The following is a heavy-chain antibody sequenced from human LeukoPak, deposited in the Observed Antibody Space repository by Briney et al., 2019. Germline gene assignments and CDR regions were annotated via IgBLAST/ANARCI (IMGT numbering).Heavy chain of an antibody. CDR3: TTDIGGGLGYCSGGSCYSNWFDP. CDR1: RFTFGNAW. J-gene: IGHJ5*02. V-gene: IGHV3-15*01. Sequence: KPGGSLRLSCAASRFTFGNAWMSWVRQAPGKGLEWVGRIKSKTDGGTTDYAAPVKGRFTISRDDSKNTLYLQMNSLKTEDTAVYYCTTDIGGGLGYCSGGSCYSNWFDPWGQGTLVTVSS. CDR2: IKSKTDGGTT. D-gene: IGHD2-15*01.